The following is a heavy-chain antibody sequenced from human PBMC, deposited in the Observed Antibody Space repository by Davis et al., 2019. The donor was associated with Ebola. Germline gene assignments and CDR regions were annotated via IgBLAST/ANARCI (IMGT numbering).Heavy chain of an antibody. J-gene: IGHJ6*02. V-gene: IGHV1-46*01. CDR1: GYTFTSYA. D-gene: IGHD3-16*01. CDR2: INPSGGST. CDR3: ARGGYYYYYGMDV. Sequence: ASVKVSCKASGYTFTSYAMHWVRQAPGQRLEWMGIINPSGGSTSYAQKFQGRVTMTRDTSISTAYMELRSLRSDDTAVYYCARGGYYYYYGMDVWGQGTTVTVSS.